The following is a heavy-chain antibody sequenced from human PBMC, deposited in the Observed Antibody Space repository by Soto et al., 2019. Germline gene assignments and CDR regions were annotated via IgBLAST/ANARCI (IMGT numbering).Heavy chain of an antibody. J-gene: IGHJ6*03. D-gene: IGHD2-2*01. Sequence: PSETLSLTCAVYGGTFRGYYWSWIRQHPGKGLEWIGEINHSGSTNYNPSLKSRVTISVDTSKNQFSLKLSSVTAADTAVYYCAAPCSSTSCYYYYYMDVWGKGTTVTVSS. CDR2: INHSGST. V-gene: IGHV4-34*08. CDR1: GGTFRGYY. CDR3: AAPCSSTSCYYYYYMDV.